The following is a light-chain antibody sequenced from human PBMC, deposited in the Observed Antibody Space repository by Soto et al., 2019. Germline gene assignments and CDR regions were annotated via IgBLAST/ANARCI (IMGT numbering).Light chain of an antibody. CDR1: QGISSY. CDR2: AAS. J-gene: IGKJ3*01. Sequence: DIQLTQSPSFLSASVGDRVTIPCRASQGISSYLAWYQQKPGKAPKLLIYAASTLQSGVPSRFSGSGSGTEFTLTISNLQPEDFATYYCQQLNSYLFTFGPGTKLDIK. CDR3: QQLNSYLFT. V-gene: IGKV1-9*01.